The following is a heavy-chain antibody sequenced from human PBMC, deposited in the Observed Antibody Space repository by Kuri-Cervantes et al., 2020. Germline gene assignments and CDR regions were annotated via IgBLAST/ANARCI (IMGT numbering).Heavy chain of an antibody. D-gene: IGHD3-3*01. CDR1: GGSFSGYY. Sequence: GSLRLSCAVYGGSFSGYYWSWIRQPPGKGLEWIGEINHSGSTNYNPSLKSRVTISVDTSKNQFSLKLSSVTAADTAVYYCARGYYDFWSGYYYYFDYWGQGTLVTVSS. CDR2: INHSGST. CDR3: ARGYYDFWSGYYYYFDY. V-gene: IGHV4-34*01. J-gene: IGHJ4*02.